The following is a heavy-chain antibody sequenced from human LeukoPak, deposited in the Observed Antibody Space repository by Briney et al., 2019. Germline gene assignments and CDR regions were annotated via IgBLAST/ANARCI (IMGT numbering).Heavy chain of an antibody. Sequence: SLRLSCAASGFTFDDYAMHWVRQAPGKGLEWVSGINWSADTVAYADSVKGRFTISRDNTDNYLYLQMNSLRAEDTALYYCAKAKGLAVFGVVHYFYGMDVWGQGTTVTASS. V-gene: IGHV3-9*01. J-gene: IGHJ6*02. CDR3: AKAKGLAVFGVVHYFYGMDV. CDR1: GFTFDDYA. D-gene: IGHD3-3*01. CDR2: INWSADTV.